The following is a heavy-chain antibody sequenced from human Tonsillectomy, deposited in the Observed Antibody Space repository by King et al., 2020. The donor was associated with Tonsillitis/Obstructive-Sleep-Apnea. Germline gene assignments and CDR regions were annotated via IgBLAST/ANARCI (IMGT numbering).Heavy chain of an antibody. Sequence: VQLQQWGAGLLKPSETLSLTCAVYGGSFSGYYWSWIRQPPGKGLEWIGEINHSGSTNYNPSLKSRVTISVDTSKNQFSLKLSSVTAADTAVYYCARERDFWSGYYFDYWGQGTLVTVSS. CDR1: GGSFSGYY. CDR3: ARERDFWSGYYFDY. V-gene: IGHV4-34*01. D-gene: IGHD3-3*01. CDR2: INHSGST. J-gene: IGHJ4*02.